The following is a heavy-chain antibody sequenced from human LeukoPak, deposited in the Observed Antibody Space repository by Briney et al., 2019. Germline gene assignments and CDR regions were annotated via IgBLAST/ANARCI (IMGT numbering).Heavy chain of an antibody. CDR1: GGSISSSRYY. V-gene: IGHV4-39*01. CDR2: IYYSGST. D-gene: IGHD1-26*01. CDR3: ARLISGSYGGFDY. J-gene: IGHJ4*02. Sequence: SETLSLTCTVSGGSISSSRYYWGWIRQPPGKGLEWIGSIYYSGSTYYNPSLKSRVTISVDTSKNQFSLKLSSVTAADTAVYYCARLISGSYGGFDYWGQGTLVTVSS.